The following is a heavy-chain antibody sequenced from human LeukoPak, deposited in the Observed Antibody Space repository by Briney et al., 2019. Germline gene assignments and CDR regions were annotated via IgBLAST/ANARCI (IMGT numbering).Heavy chain of an antibody. CDR2: ISYDGSNK. J-gene: IGHJ1*01. Sequence: QPGRSLRLSCAASGFTFSTYGIHWVRQAPGKGLEWVAVISYDGSNKYYADSVKGRFTISRDNSKNTLYLQMNSLRAEDTAVYYCAKAIYSGSYYGLYFQHWGQGTLVTVSS. CDR3: AKAIYSGSYYGLYFQH. D-gene: IGHD1-26*01. CDR1: GFTFSTYG. V-gene: IGHV3-30*18.